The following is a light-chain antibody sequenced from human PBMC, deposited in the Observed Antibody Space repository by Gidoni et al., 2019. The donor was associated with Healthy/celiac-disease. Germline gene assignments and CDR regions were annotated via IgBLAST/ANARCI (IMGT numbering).Light chain of an antibody. CDR1: QRVSSN. J-gene: IGKJ1*01. CDR2: GAS. V-gene: IGKV3-15*01. Sequence: EIVVTQSPATLSVYPGERATLSCRASQRVSSNLAWYQQKPGQAPRLLIYGASTRATGIPARFSGSGSGTEFTLTISSLQSEDFAVYYCQQYNNWPWTFGQGTKVEIK. CDR3: QQYNNWPWT.